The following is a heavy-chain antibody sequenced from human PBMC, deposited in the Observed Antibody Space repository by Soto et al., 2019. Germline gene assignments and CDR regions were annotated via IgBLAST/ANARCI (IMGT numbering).Heavy chain of an antibody. CDR3: ARVSPYYDFCSVYDYYYYYMDV. D-gene: IGHD3-3*01. Sequence: QVQLVQSGAEVKKPGASVKVSCKASGYTFTSYGISWVRQAPGQGLEWMGWISAYNGNTNYAQKLQGRVTMTTDTSTSTAYMELRIMRSDDTAEYYCARVSPYYDFCSVYDYYYYYMDVWGKGTTVTVSS. CDR1: GYTFTSYG. CDR2: ISAYNGNT. J-gene: IGHJ6*03. V-gene: IGHV1-18*01.